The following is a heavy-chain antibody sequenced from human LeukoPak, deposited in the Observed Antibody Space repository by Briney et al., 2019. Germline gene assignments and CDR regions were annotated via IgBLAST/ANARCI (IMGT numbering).Heavy chain of an antibody. CDR2: INSEARST. V-gene: IGHV3-74*01. D-gene: IGHD3-10*01. CDR1: GFTFSSYW. Sequence: GGSLRLSCAASGFTFSSYWMHWVRQAPGKGLVWVSRINSEARSTIYADSVKGRFTISRDNAKNTLYLQMNSLRAEDTAVYYCARDLMIRGQTGYWGQGTLVTVSS. CDR3: ARDLMIRGQTGY. J-gene: IGHJ4*02.